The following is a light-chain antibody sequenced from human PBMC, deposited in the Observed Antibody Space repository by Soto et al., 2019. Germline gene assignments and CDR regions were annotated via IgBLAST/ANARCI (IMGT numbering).Light chain of an antibody. CDR1: SSNIGAGYD. Sequence: QSALTQPPSVSGAPGQRVTISCTGSSSNIGAGYDVHWYQQLPGTAPKLLIYGNSNRPSGVPDRFSGSKSGTSASLAITGLQAEDEADYYCQSYDSSPSSVFGGGTQLTVL. CDR2: GNS. CDR3: QSYDSSPSSV. J-gene: IGLJ7*01. V-gene: IGLV1-40*01.